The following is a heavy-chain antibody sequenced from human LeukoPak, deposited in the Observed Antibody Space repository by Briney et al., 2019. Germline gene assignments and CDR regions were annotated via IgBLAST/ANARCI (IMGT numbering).Heavy chain of an antibody. CDR2: IYYTGTT. D-gene: IGHD3-22*01. Sequence: SETLSLTCTVSGGSISSSSYYWGWIRQPPGKGLEWIGSIYYTGTTYYNPSLNNRVTISVDTSKNQFSLKLSSVTAADTAVYYCARLGAAYYYDSSDDAFDIWGQGTMVTVSS. CDR1: GGSISSSSYY. CDR3: ARLGAAYYYDSSDDAFDI. J-gene: IGHJ3*02. V-gene: IGHV4-39*07.